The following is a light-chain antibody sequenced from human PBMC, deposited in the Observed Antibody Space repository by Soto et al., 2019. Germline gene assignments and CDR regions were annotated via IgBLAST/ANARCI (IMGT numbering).Light chain of an antibody. CDR3: QQSYSTPVT. CDR1: QSISSY. J-gene: IGKJ1*01. V-gene: IGKV1-39*01. CDR2: AAS. Sequence: IQMTQSPSTLSASVGDRFTITCRASQSISSYLNWYQQKPGKAPKLLIYAASSLQSGVPSRFSGSGSGTDFTLTISSLQPEDFATYYCQQSYSTPVTFGQGTKVDI.